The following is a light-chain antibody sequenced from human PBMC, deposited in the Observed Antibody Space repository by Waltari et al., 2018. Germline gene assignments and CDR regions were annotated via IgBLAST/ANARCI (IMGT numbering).Light chain of an antibody. Sequence: EIVLTQSPGTLSLSPGERATLSCRASQSVSRTLAWYQQKPGQAPRLLIYDASSRATGLPDRFSGSGSGTDFSLTISSLEPEDFAVYYCQKYGTLPATFGQGTKVEIK. J-gene: IGKJ1*01. CDR1: QSVSRT. CDR3: QKYGTLPAT. CDR2: DAS. V-gene: IGKV3-20*01.